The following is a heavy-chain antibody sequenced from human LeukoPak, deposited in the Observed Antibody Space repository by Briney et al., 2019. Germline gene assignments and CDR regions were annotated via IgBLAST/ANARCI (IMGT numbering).Heavy chain of an antibody. CDR1: GASISSYY. V-gene: IGHV4-59*08. CDR3: AGRARSYFRD. J-gene: IGHJ1*01. Sequence: SETLSLTCIVSGASISSYYWSWIRQSPGKGLEWIGYLYDSGNTDYNPSLKSRVSISINTSKNQFSLNLTSATDADTAVYYCAGRARSYFRDWGQGTLVTVSS. CDR2: LYDSGNT.